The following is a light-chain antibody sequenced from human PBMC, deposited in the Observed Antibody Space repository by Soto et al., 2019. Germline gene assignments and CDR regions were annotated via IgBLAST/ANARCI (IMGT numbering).Light chain of an antibody. J-gene: IGKJ5*01. CDR3: QQRKNWPTIT. Sequence: EIVLTQSPGTLSLSPGKRSTLSCRSSHSVSSSYLAWYQQKPGQAPKLLIDGASNRATGVPVRFSGSASGTVFTLTIGSLEPEDSAVYYCQQRKNWPTITFGQGTRLQI. CDR2: GAS. V-gene: IGKV3D-20*02. CDR1: HSVSSSY.